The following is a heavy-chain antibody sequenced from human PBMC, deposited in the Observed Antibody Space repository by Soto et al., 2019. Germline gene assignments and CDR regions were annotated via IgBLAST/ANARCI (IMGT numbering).Heavy chain of an antibody. CDR1: GFTFSAHS. J-gene: IGHJ6*02. V-gene: IGHV3-21*01. D-gene: IGHD2-2*03. CDR2: ISSSGSYF. Sequence: GGSLRLSCEASGFTFSAHSMNWVRHAPGKGPEWVAPISSSGSYFYYTAAVKGRFTISRDNANNSLYLEMNSLRAEDAAVYYCARDITPNSSGYYFHAMDVWGQGTTVAVYS. CDR3: ARDITPNSSGYYFHAMDV.